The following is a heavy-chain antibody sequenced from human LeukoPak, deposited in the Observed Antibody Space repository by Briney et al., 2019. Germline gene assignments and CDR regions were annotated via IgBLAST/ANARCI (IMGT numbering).Heavy chain of an antibody. CDR3: ARDPNSSSFVDYMDV. V-gene: IGHV1-2*02. J-gene: IGHJ6*03. D-gene: IGHD6-13*01. Sequence: GASVKVSCKASGYTFTGYYMHWVRQAPGQGLEWMGWINPYSGGTHYPQKFQGRVTMTRDTSISTAYLELSRLTSDDTAVYYCARDPNSSSFVDYMDVWGKGTTVTISS. CDR2: INPYSGGT. CDR1: GYTFTGYY.